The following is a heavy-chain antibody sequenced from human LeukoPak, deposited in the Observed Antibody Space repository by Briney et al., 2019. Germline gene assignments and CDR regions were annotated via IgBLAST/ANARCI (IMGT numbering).Heavy chain of an antibody. CDR1: GGSISSGDYY. CDR2: IYYSGST. Sequence: SETLSFTCTVSGGSISSGDYYWHWIRQHPAKGLEWIGYIYYSGSTYQNPSLKSRLSISVDTSKNQFSLKLSSVTAADTAVYYCARDSGSGYHPFDYWGQGTLVTVSS. J-gene: IGHJ4*02. V-gene: IGHV4-31*03. CDR3: ARDSGSGYHPFDY. D-gene: IGHD3-22*01.